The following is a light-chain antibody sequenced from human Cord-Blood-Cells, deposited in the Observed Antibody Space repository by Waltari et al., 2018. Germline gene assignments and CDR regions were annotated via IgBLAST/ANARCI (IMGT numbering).Light chain of an antibody. CDR3: QQFNNYRVT. V-gene: IGKV1D-13*01. CDR2: DAS. J-gene: IGKJ5*01. Sequence: AIQLTQSPSSLSASVGDRVTITCRASQGISSALAWYQQKPGKAPKLLIYDASSLESGVPSRFSGSGSGTDFSLTLSSLQPEDFATDYCQQFNNYRVTFGQGTRLEI. CDR1: QGISSA.